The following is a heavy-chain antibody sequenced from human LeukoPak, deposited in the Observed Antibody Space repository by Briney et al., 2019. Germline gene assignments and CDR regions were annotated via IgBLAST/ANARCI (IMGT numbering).Heavy chain of an antibody. D-gene: IGHD3-22*01. CDR1: GYSISSGYYW. CDR3: AHMDYDSLIFDY. V-gene: IGHV2-5*02. Sequence: TLSLTCTVSGYSISSGYYWGWIRQPPGKGLEWLALIYWDDDKRYSPSLKSRLTITKDTSKNQVVLTMTNMDPVDTATYYCAHMDYDSLIFDYWGQGTLVTVSS. CDR2: IYWDDDK. J-gene: IGHJ4*02.